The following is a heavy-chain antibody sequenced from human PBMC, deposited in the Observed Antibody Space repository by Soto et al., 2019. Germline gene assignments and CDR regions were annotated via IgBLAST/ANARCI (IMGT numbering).Heavy chain of an antibody. D-gene: IGHD3-22*01. J-gene: IGHJ4*02. V-gene: IGHV1-3*04. CDR1: GYTFTSYA. CDR3: ARGWGYDSNDYYYAY. CDR2: INTGNGYP. Sequence: QVQLVQSGAEVKKPGASVKVSCKTSGYTFTSYAVHWVRQAPGQRLEWMGWINTGNGYPEYSQKFQGRVTIIADESTSTVYMELSSLRSEDTAMYYCARGWGYDSNDYYYAYWGQGTLVIVSS.